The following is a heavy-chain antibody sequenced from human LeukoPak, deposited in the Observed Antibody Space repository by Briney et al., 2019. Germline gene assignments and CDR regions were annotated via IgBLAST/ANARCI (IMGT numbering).Heavy chain of an antibody. J-gene: IGHJ4*02. CDR1: GFTFSSYA. V-gene: IGHV3-30*04. CDR3: ARTGHSGSYPCFDY. Sequence: GRSLRLSCAASGFTFSSYAMHWVRQAPGKGLDWVAVISYDGSNKYYADSVKGRFTISRDNSKNTLYLQMNSLRAEDTAVYYCARTGHSGSYPCFDYWGQGTLVTVSS. D-gene: IGHD1-26*01. CDR2: ISYDGSNK.